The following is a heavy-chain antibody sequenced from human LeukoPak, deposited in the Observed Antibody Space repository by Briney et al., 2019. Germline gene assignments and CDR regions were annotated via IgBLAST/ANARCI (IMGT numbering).Heavy chain of an antibody. V-gene: IGHV3-23*01. Sequence: GGSLGLSCAASGFTFSNYAMTWVRQAPGKGLEWVSAINGGGNTYYADSVKGRFTISRDNSKNTLYLQMNSLRAEDTAVYYCARDTEGVVPAASGDYYYYYYMDVWGKGTTVTVSS. J-gene: IGHJ6*03. CDR1: GFTFSNYA. CDR2: INGGGNT. D-gene: IGHD2-2*01. CDR3: ARDTEGVVPAASGDYYYYYYMDV.